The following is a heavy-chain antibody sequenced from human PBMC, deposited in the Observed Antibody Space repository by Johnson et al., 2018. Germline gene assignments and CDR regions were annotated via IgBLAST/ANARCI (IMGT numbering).Heavy chain of an antibody. D-gene: IGHD3-3*01. V-gene: IGHV3-11*04. J-gene: IGHJ6*02. CDR2: ISSSSSTI. Sequence: QVQLVQSGGGLVKPGGSLRLSCAASGFTFSDYYMSWIRQAPGKGLEWVSYISSSSSTIYYADSVKGRFTISSDNAKNSLYLPMNSLRDEDTAVYYCYRGIGYYTNYGMDVWGQGATVTVSS. CDR3: YRGIGYYTNYGMDV. CDR1: GFTFSDYY.